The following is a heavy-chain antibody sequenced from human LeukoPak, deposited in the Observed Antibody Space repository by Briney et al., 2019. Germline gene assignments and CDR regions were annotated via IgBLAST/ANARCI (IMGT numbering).Heavy chain of an antibody. V-gene: IGHV1-46*01. CDR2: INPSGGST. D-gene: IGHD2-8*02. CDR3: AKQAGGGYYMDV. Sequence: ASVKVSCKASGYTFTSYYMHWVRQAPGQGLEWMGIINPSGGSTSYAQKFQGRVTMTRDTSTSTVYMELSSLRSEDTAVYYCAKQAGGGYYMDVWGKGTTVTVSS. J-gene: IGHJ6*03. CDR1: GYTFTSYY.